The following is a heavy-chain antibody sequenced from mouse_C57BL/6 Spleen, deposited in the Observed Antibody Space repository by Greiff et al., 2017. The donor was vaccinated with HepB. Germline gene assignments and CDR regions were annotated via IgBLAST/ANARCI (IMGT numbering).Heavy chain of an antibody. CDR3: ARRRESYYDYDFDY. Sequence: VQLQQPGAELVRPGSSVKLSCKASGYTFTSYWMHWVKQRPIQGLEWIGNIDPSDSETHYNQKFKDKATLTVDKSSSTAYMQLSSLTSEDSAVYYCARRRESYYDYDFDYWGQGTTLTVSS. D-gene: IGHD2-4*01. CDR2: IDPSDSET. V-gene: IGHV1-52*01. J-gene: IGHJ2*01. CDR1: GYTFTSYW.